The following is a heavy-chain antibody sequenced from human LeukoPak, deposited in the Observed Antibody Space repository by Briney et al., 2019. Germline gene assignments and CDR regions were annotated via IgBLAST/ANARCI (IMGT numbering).Heavy chain of an antibody. CDR1: GGTFSXYA. D-gene: IGHD3-22*01. CDR2: IIPILGIA. Sequence: VKVSCKASGGTFSXYAISWVRQAPGQGLEWMGRIIPILGIANYAQKFQGRVTITADKSTSTAYMELSSLRSEDTAVYYCAREHYDSSGYYPAFDYWGQGTLVTVSS. V-gene: IGHV1-69*04. J-gene: IGHJ4*02. CDR3: AREHYDSSGYYPAFDY.